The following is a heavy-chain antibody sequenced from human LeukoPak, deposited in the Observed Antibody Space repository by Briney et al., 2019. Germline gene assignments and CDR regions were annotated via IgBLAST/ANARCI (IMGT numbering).Heavy chain of an antibody. Sequence: GGSLRLSCAASGFTFSSYEMNWVRQAPGKGLEWVSYISSSGSTIYYADSVKGRFTISRDNAKNSLYLQMNSLRAEDTAVYYCARKGTPGDGFDIWGQGTMVTVSS. CDR2: ISSSGSTI. D-gene: IGHD1-7*01. J-gene: IGHJ3*02. CDR1: GFTFSSYE. V-gene: IGHV3-48*03. CDR3: ARKGTPGDGFDI.